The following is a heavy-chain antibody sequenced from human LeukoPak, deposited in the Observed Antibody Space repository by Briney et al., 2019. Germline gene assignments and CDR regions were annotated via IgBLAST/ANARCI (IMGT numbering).Heavy chain of an antibody. Sequence: PGGSLRLSCAASGFTFSDYYMSWIRQAPGKGLEWVSYISSSGSTIYYADSVKGRFTISRDNAKNSLYLQMNSLRAEDTAVYYCAKDSAVAGSYYYYYMDVWGKGTTVTISS. CDR3: AKDSAVAGSYYYYYMDV. CDR2: ISSSGSTI. D-gene: IGHD6-19*01. V-gene: IGHV3-11*01. CDR1: GFTFSDYY. J-gene: IGHJ6*03.